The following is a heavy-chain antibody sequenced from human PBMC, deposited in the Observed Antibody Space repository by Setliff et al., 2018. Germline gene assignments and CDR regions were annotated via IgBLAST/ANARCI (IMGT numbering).Heavy chain of an antibody. V-gene: IGHV4-61*08. Sequence: SGPTLVNPPQTLTLTCTFSGFSLSTSGMCVSWIRQPPGKGLEWIGYIYYSGSTNYNPSLKSRVTISVDTSKNQFSLNLTSVTAADTAIYYCARGMPIGYFQPWGQGTLVTVSS. J-gene: IGHJ1*01. CDR1: GFSLSTSGMC. D-gene: IGHD2-2*01. CDR2: IYYSGST. CDR3: ARGMPIGYFQP.